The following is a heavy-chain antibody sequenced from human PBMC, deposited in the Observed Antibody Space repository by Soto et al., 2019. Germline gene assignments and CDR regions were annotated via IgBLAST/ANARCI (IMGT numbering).Heavy chain of an antibody. CDR2: INRDGTEK. Sequence: EVQLAESGGALVQPGGSLRLSCEASGFTFSGNWMSWVRQAPGRGLEWVANINRDGTEKNYVDSMNGRLTISRDNAKNSLYLQMISLRVEDTATDYCARDVGSGWFDYWGQGALVTVSP. CDR3: ARDVGSGWFDY. V-gene: IGHV3-7*05. D-gene: IGHD6-19*01. J-gene: IGHJ4*02. CDR1: GFTFSGNW.